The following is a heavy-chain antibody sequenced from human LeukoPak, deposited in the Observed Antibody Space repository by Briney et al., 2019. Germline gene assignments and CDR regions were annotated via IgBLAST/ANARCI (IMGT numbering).Heavy chain of an antibody. D-gene: IGHD5-12*01. Sequence: GGSLRLSCAASGFTFSSYSMNWVRQAPGKGLEWVSSISSSSSYIYYADSVKGRFTISRDNAKNSLYLQMNSLRAEDTAVYYCARDRIVATITDTDDAFDIWGQGTMVTVSS. J-gene: IGHJ3*02. CDR2: ISSSSSYI. CDR3: ARDRIVATITDTDDAFDI. V-gene: IGHV3-21*01. CDR1: GFTFSSYS.